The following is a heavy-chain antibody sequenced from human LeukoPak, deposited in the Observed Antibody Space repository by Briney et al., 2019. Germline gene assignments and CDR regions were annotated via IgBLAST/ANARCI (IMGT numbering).Heavy chain of an antibody. V-gene: IGHV3-48*03. Sequence: GGSLRLSCAASGFTFSSYEMNWVRQAPGKGLEWVSYISSSGSTIYYADSVKGRFTITRDNAKISLYLQMNSLRAEDTAVYYCARNMVRGVILFYYGMDVWGQGTTVTVSS. D-gene: IGHD3-10*01. CDR3: ARNMVRGVILFYYGMDV. CDR2: ISSSGSTI. CDR1: GFTFSSYE. J-gene: IGHJ6*02.